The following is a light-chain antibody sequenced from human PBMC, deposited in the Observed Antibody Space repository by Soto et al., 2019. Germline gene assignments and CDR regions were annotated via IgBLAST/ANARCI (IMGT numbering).Light chain of an antibody. Sequence: IVMTQSPATLSVSPGERATLSCRPSQTIHSNLAWYQQRPGQAPRPLIYAASTRATCIPARFSGNGYGTEFTLTTSSLQCEEFGFYYCQQYSDWPLSFGGGTKVEIK. CDR2: AAS. V-gene: IGKV3D-15*01. CDR1: QTIHSN. J-gene: IGKJ4*01. CDR3: QQYSDWPLS.